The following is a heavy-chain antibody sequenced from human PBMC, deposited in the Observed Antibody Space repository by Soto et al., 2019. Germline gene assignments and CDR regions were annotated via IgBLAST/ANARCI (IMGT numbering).Heavy chain of an antibody. CDR1: GFTFTSSA. CDR2: IVVGSGNT. J-gene: IGHJ5*02. V-gene: IGHV1-58*01. Sequence: SVKVSCKASGFTFTSSAVQWVRQSRGQRFEWIGWIVVGSGNTNYAQKFLERVTITRDMSTSTAYMELSSLRSEDTAVYYCAADFATYYYDSGAFDRWGQGTLVTVSS. D-gene: IGHD3-22*01. CDR3: AADFATYYYDSGAFDR.